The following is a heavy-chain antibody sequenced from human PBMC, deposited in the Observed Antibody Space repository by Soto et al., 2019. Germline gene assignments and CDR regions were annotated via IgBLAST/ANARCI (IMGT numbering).Heavy chain of an antibody. D-gene: IGHD3-22*01. J-gene: IGHJ4*02. CDR1: GYIFTGYY. Sequence: ASVKVSCKASGYIFTGYYMHWVRQAPGQGLEWMGWINPNSGGTNYAQKFQGRVTMTRDTSISTAYMELSGLRSDDTAVYYCARDYYDSSDYVFYFDYWGQGTLVTVSS. V-gene: IGHV1-2*02. CDR2: INPNSGGT. CDR3: ARDYYDSSDYVFYFDY.